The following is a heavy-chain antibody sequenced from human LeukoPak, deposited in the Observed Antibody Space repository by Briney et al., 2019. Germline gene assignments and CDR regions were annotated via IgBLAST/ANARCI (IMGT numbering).Heavy chain of an antibody. J-gene: IGHJ4*02. CDR3: ARGRYGYKSY. CDR2: IYYSGST. V-gene: IGHV4-59*01. CDR1: GDSINSYY. Sequence: PSETLSLTCTVSGDSINSYYWSWIRQPPGKGLAWIGYIYYSGSTNYNPSLKSRVTISVDTSKNQFSLKLTSVTAADPAVYYCARGRYGYKSYWGQGTLVTVPS. D-gene: IGHD5-24*01.